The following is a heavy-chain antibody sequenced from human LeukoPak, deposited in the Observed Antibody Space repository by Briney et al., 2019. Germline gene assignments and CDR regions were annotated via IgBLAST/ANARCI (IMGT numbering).Heavy chain of an antibody. J-gene: IGHJ4*02. CDR2: ISYDGSNK. CDR3: AKDLRVVAVAGTPVY. V-gene: IGHV3-30*18. Sequence: GGSLRLSCAASGLIVSSNYMSWVRQAPGKGLEWVAVISYDGSNKYYADSVKGRFTISRDNSKNTLYLQMNSLRAEDTAVYYCAKDLRVVAVAGTPVYWGQGTLVTVSS. D-gene: IGHD6-19*01. CDR1: GLIVSSNY.